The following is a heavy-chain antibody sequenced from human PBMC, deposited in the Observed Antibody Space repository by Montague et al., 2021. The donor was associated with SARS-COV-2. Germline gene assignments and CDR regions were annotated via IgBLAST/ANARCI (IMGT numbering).Heavy chain of an antibody. Sequence: SETLSLTCAGYLDSGVAEIWRSSDDHPSELQLQLIGVCCLTLGNKYKPSLKSRVSMSVDKSWNQFSLRLTSVTAADTAIHYCARRGSGRSDLAYWGQGTLVTVSS. CDR2: CCLTLGN. J-gene: IGHJ4*02. D-gene: IGHD1-26*01. V-gene: IGHV4-4*02. CDR1: LDSGVAEIW. CDR3: ARRGSGRSDLAY.